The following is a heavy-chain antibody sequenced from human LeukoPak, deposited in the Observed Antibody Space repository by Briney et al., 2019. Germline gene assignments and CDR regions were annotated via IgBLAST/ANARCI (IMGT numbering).Heavy chain of an antibody. J-gene: IGHJ4*02. CDR1: GYTFTGYY. V-gene: IGHV1-2*02. CDR2: INPNSGGT. CDR3: ARSIAAAEGIDY. D-gene: IGHD6-13*01. Sequence: ASVKVSCKASGYTFTGYYMHWVRQAPGQGLEWMGWINPNSGGTNYAQKFQGRVTMTRDTSISTAYMELSRLRSDDTAVYYCARSIAAAEGIDYWGQGTLVTVSS.